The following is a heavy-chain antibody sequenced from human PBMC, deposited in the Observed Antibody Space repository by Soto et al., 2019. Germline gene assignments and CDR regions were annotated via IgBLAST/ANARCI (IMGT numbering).Heavy chain of an antibody. CDR2: IIPILGIA. V-gene: IGHV1-69*02. J-gene: IGHJ6*02. D-gene: IGHD2-21*02. Sequence: QVQLVQSGAEVKKPGSSVKVSCKASGGTFSSYTISWVRQAPGQGLEWMGRIIPILGIANYAQKFQGRVTITADKSTSTAYMELSSLSSEDTAVYYCARSGRDCGGDCYYYYGMDVWGQGTTVTVSS. CDR1: GGTFSSYT. CDR3: ARSGRDCGGDCYYYYGMDV.